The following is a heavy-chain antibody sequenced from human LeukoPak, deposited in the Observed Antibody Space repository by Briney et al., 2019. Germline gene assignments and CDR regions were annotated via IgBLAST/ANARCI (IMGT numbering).Heavy chain of an antibody. CDR3: ARGYRGTATLPLESVLDY. CDR1: GGSFSGYS. Sequence: HSETLSLTCAVYGGSFSGYSWSWIRQPPGKGLEWIGEINHSGSTNYNPSLKSRVTISVDTSKNQFSLKLSSVAAADTAVYYCARGYRGTATLPLESVLDYWGQGTLVTVSS. J-gene: IGHJ4*02. D-gene: IGHD2-21*02. V-gene: IGHV4-34*01. CDR2: INHSGST.